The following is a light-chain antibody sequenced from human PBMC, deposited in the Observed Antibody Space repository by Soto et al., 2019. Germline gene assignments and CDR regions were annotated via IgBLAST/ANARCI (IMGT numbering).Light chain of an antibody. J-gene: IGLJ1*01. Sequence: QSVLTQPPSASGSPGQSVTISCTGTSSDVGGYNYVSWYQQHPGKAPKLMIYEVSKRPSGVPDRVSGSKSGNTASLTVSGLQAEDEADYYCSSYAGSTHYVFGTGTKLTVL. CDR3: SSYAGSTHYV. CDR1: SSDVGGYNY. CDR2: EVS. V-gene: IGLV2-8*01.